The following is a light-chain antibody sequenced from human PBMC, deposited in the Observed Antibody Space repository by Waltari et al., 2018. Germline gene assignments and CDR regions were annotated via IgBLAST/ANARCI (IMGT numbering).Light chain of an antibody. CDR3: QQYNTWPPMYT. CDR1: QSVGNS. CDR2: GAS. J-gene: IGKJ2*01. Sequence: EIVMTQSPASLSVSPGERATLSCRASQSVGNSLAWYQLRPGQAPRLLIYGASTRATGIPARFSGSGSGTEFTLTITSLQSEDFAIYYCQQYNTWPPMYTFGQGTKLEIK. V-gene: IGKV3-15*01.